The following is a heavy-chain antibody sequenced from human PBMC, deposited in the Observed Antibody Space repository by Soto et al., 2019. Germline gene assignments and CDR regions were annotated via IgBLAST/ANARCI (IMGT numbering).Heavy chain of an antibody. Sequence: SETLSLTCTVSGGSISSDYWTWIRQPPGERLEWIGYIYYNGNTNYNSSLRSRVTISIDTSKNQFSLKLNSVTAADTAVYFCARLAYSSGFTFDYWGRGTLVTVSS. CDR2: IYYNGNT. CDR3: ARLAYSSGFTFDY. D-gene: IGHD5-18*01. J-gene: IGHJ4*02. CDR1: GGSISSDY. V-gene: IGHV4-59*01.